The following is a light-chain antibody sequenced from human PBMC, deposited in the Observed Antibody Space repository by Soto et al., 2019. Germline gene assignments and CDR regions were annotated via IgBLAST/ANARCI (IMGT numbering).Light chain of an antibody. CDR1: SSNIGSNN. Sequence: QSALTQPPSAAGTPGQSITLSCSGRSSNIGSNNVYWYQQLPGTAPKLLIYSNNQRPSGVPDRFSGSKSGTSASLAISVLQSEHEADYYCATWADSLNVGFGGGTKLTVL. CDR2: SNN. J-gene: IGLJ2*01. CDR3: ATWADSLNVG. V-gene: IGLV1-44*01.